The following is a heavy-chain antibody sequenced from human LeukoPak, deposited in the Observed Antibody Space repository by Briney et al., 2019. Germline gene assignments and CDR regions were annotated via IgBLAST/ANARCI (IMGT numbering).Heavy chain of an antibody. Sequence: PSETPSLTCTVSGGSISSYYWSWIRQPPGKGLEWIGRIHTSGDTKYNPSLKSRVIMSLDTSRNQFSLNLNSVTAADTAVYYCARGSVNYYHPFDYWGQGTLVTVSS. V-gene: IGHV4-4*07. CDR2: IHTSGDT. CDR1: GGSISSYY. CDR3: ARGSVNYYHPFDY. J-gene: IGHJ4*02. D-gene: IGHD1-26*01.